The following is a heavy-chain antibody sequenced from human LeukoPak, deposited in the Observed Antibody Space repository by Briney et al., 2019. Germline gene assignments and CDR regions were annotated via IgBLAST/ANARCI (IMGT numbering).Heavy chain of an antibody. D-gene: IGHD5-24*01. J-gene: IGHJ4*02. CDR2: ISHSGSTI. CDR3: AKDRAVEMVLYYFDY. V-gene: IGHV3-11*01. Sequence: GGSLRLSCTASGYMFSDYYMSWIRQAPEKGLEWLSYISHSGSTIYYADSVKGRFTISRNNAKNSLYLQMNSLRAEDTAVYYCAKDRAVEMVLYYFDYWGQGTLATVSS. CDR1: GYMFSDYY.